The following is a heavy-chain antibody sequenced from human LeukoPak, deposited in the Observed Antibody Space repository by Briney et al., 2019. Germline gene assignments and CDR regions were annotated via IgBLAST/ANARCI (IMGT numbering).Heavy chain of an antibody. Sequence: GASVKVSCKASGYTFTSYGINWVRQTTGQGLEWMGWMNPNSGNTGYAQKFQGRVTITRNTSISTAYMELSSLRSEDTAVYYCARGGRYYDFWSGYTKAFDIWGQGTMVTVSS. V-gene: IGHV1-8*03. D-gene: IGHD3-3*01. CDR3: ARGGRYYDFWSGYTKAFDI. J-gene: IGHJ3*02. CDR1: GYTFTSYG. CDR2: MNPNSGNT.